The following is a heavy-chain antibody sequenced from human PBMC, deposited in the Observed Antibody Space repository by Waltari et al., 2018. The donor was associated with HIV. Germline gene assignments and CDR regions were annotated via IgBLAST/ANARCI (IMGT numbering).Heavy chain of an antibody. D-gene: IGHD3-9*01. J-gene: IGHJ4*02. CDR3: AKGNYDVLTGYYGPSFEG. V-gene: IGHV3-64D*06. CDR1: GFTFRSYA. CDR2: ISGDGHST. Sequence: EVQVVESGGTLVQPGGSLRLSCSASGFTFRSYAIHWVRQTPGKGLEYVSAISGDGHSTYDAGSLKGRFTITRDNSNNTVWLQMRSLRAEDTAVYYCAKGNYDVLTGYYGPSFEGWGQGTLVTVSS.